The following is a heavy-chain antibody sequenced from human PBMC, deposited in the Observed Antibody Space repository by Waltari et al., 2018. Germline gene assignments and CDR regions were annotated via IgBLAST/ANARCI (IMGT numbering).Heavy chain of an antibody. Sequence: QAPGKGVVGVSRRNGEGGSTSYAESVKGRFTIYRDNANNTLYLQRNSLRAEDTAVYYCTRTRYCSTTNCQVDWFDPWGQGTLVTVSS. V-gene: IGHV3-74*01. J-gene: IGHJ5*02. D-gene: IGHD2-2*01. CDR3: TRTRYCSTTNCQVDWFDP. CDR2: RNGEGGST.